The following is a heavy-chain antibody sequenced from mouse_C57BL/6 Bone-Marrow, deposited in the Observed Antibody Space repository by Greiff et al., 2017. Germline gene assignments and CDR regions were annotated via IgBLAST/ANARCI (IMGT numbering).Heavy chain of an antibody. Sequence: VQLQQPGAELVKPGASVKMSCKASGYTFTSYWITWVKQRPGQGLEWIGDIYPGSGSTNYNEKFKSKATLTVDTSSRTAYMQLSRLTSEDSEVSDCERRWLLRLLYDMDYWGQGTTVTVSS. CDR2: IYPGSGST. J-gene: IGHJ4*01. V-gene: IGHV1-55*01. CDR3: ERRWLLRLLYDMDY. CDR1: GYTFTSYW. D-gene: IGHD2-3*01.